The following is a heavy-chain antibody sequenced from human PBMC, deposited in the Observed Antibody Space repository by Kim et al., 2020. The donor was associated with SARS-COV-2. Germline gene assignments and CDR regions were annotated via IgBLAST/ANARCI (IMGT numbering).Heavy chain of an antibody. CDR3: AKDSDYDILTGYFNYYYYYGMDV. J-gene: IGHJ6*02. CDR2: ISGSGGST. D-gene: IGHD3-9*01. V-gene: IGHV3-23*01. CDR1: GFTFSSYA. Sequence: GGSLRLSCAASGFTFSSYAMSWVRQAPGKGLEWVSAISGSGGSTYYADSVKGRFTISRDNSKNTLYLQMNSLRAEDTAVYYCAKDSDYDILTGYFNYYYYYGMDVWGQGTTVTVSS.